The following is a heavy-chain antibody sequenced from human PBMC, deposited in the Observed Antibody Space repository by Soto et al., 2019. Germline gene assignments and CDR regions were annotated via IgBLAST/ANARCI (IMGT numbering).Heavy chain of an antibody. CDR1: GYTFTSYG. Sequence: GASVKVSCKASGYTFTSYGISWVRQAPGQGLEWMGWISAYNGNTNYAQKLQGRVTMTTDTSTSTAYMELRSLRSDDTAVYYCARDPNLWFGGVPENWFDPWGQGPLVTVSS. V-gene: IGHV1-18*01. D-gene: IGHD3-10*01. J-gene: IGHJ5*02. CDR2: ISAYNGNT. CDR3: ARDPNLWFGGVPENWFDP.